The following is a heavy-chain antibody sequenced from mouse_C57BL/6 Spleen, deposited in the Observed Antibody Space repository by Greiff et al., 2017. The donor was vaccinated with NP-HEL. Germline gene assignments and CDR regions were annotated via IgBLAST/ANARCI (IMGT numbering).Heavy chain of an antibody. V-gene: IGHV1-4*01. D-gene: IGHD1-1*01. J-gene: IGHJ3*01. CDR3: ANYGSSCGWFAY. CDR2: INPSSGYT. Sequence: LVESGAELARPGASVKMSCKASGYTFTSYTMHWVKQRPGQGLEWIGYINPSSGYTKYNQKFKDKATLTADKSSSTAYMQLSSLTSEDSAVYYCANYGSSCGWFAYWGQGTLVTVSA. CDR1: GYTFTSYT.